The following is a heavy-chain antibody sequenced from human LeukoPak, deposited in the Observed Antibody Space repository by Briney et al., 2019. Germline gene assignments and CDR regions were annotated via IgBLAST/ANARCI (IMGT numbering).Heavy chain of an antibody. CDR2: ISSSSSYI. CDR1: GFTFSSYS. V-gene: IGHV3-21*01. Sequence: GGSLRLSCAASGFTFSSYSMNWVRQAPGKGLEWVSSISSSSSYIYYADSVKGRFTISRDNAKNSLYLQMNSLRAEDTAVYYCAKRRQKGYNFWSGYFDYWGQGTLVTVSS. CDR3: AKRRQKGYNFWSGYFDY. D-gene: IGHD3-3*01. J-gene: IGHJ4*02.